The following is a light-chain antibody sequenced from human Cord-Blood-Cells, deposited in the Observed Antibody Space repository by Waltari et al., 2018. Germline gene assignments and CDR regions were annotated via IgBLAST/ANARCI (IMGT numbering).Light chain of an antibody. V-gene: IGKV4-1*01. Sequence: DIVMTQSPDSLAVSLGERATINCKSSQSVLYSSNNKNYLAWYQQKQGQPPKLLIYWASTRESGVPDRFSGSGSGTDFTLTISSLQAEDVAVYYCQQYYSTPYTFGQGTKLETK. CDR2: WAS. CDR1: QSVLYSSNNKNY. CDR3: QQYYSTPYT. J-gene: IGKJ2*01.